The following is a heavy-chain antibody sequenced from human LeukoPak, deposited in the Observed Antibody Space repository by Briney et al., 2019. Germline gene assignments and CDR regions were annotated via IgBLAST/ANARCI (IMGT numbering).Heavy chain of an antibody. Sequence: KPSETLSLTCTVSGGSISSSSYYWGWIRQPPGKGLEWIGSIYYSGSTYYNPSLKSRVTISVDTSKNQFSLKLSSGTAADTAVYYCARSIWFGELWVSRTYYFDYWGQGTLVTVSS. CDR3: ARSIWFGELWVSRTYYFDY. J-gene: IGHJ4*02. CDR2: IYYSGST. D-gene: IGHD3-10*01. CDR1: GGSISSSSYY. V-gene: IGHV4-39*01.